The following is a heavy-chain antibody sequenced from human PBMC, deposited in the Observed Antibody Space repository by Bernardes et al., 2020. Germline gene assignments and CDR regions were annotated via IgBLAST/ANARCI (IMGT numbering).Heavy chain of an antibody. V-gene: IGHV3-64D*06. CDR2: ISSNGGST. CDR1: GFTFSSYA. J-gene: IGHJ4*02. Sequence: GGSLRLSCSASGFTFSSYAMHWVRQAPGKGLEYVSAISSNGGSTYYADSVKGRFTISRDNSKNTLYLQMSSLRAEDTAVYYCAITAMGLPRTKDTAMRGYWGQGTLVTVSS. CDR3: AITAMGLPRTKDTAMRGY. D-gene: IGHD5-18*01.